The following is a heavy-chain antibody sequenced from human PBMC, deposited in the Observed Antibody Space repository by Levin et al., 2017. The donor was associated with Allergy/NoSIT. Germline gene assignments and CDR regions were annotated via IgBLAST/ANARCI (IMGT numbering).Heavy chain of an antibody. CDR1: GYTFTSYD. Sequence: ASVKVSCKASGYTFTSYDINWVRQATGQGLEWMGWMNPNSGNTGYAQKFQGRVTMTRNTSISTAYMELSSLRSEDTAVYYCARLRGLWFGELMFDPWGQGTLVTVSS. CDR3: ARLRGLWFGELMFDP. D-gene: IGHD3-10*01. CDR2: MNPNSGNT. J-gene: IGHJ5*02. V-gene: IGHV1-8*01.